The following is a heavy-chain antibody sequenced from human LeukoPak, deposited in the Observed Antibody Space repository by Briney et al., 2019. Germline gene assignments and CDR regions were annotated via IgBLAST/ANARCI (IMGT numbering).Heavy chain of an antibody. CDR3: ARGGEDIVVGPAAILDY. CDR2: INPSGGST. Sequence: GASVKVSCKASGYTFTSYYMHWVRQAPGQGLVWMGIINPSGGSTSYAQKFQGRVTMTRDTSTSTVYMELSSLRSEDTAVYYCARGGEDIVVGPAAILDYWGQGTLVTVSS. CDR1: GYTFTSYY. V-gene: IGHV1-46*01. J-gene: IGHJ4*02. D-gene: IGHD2-2*01.